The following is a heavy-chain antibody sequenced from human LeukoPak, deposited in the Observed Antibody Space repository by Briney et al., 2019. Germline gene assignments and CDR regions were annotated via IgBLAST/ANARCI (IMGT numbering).Heavy chain of an antibody. CDR1: GFTFSSHW. Sequence: GGSLRLSCAASGFTFSSHWMHWVRQAPGKGLVWVSRINSDGSTTTYADSVKGRFTISRDNARKSLYLEMNSLRADDTAVYYCARDDGAYYDSSGNDYWGQGTLVTVSS. CDR2: INSDGSTT. V-gene: IGHV3-74*01. J-gene: IGHJ4*02. D-gene: IGHD3-22*01. CDR3: ARDDGAYYDSSGNDY.